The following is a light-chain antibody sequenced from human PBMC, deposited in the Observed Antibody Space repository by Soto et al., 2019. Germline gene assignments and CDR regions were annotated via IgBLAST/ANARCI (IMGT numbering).Light chain of an antibody. J-gene: IGLJ1*01. CDR2: EVR. V-gene: IGLV2-14*01. CDR3: SSYTSSSSNYV. Sequence: QSVLTQPASASGSPGQSITISCPGTSSDVGGYNFVSWYQQHPGKAPQLILYEVRNRPSGVSNRFSGSKSGNTASLTISGLQAEDEADYYCSSYTSSSSNYVFGTGTKVTVL. CDR1: SSDVGGYNF.